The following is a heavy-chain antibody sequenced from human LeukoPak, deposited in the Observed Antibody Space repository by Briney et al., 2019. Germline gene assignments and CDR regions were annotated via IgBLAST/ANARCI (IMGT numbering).Heavy chain of an antibody. CDR1: GYTFTSYD. CDR2: MNPNSGNT. D-gene: IGHD3-3*02. Sequence: GASVKVSCKASGYTFTSYDINWVRQATGQGLEWMGWMNPNSGNTGYAQKFQGRVTMTRNTSISTAYMELSSLRSEDTAVYYCARGRSKTTRIFRWFDPWGQGTLVTVSS. J-gene: IGHJ5*02. CDR3: ARGRSKTTRIFRWFDP. V-gene: IGHV1-8*01.